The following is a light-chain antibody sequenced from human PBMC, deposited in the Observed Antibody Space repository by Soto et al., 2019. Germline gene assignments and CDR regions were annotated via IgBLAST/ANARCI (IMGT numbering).Light chain of an antibody. J-gene: IGKJ4*01. CDR2: WAS. V-gene: IGKV4-1*01. CDR1: QSVLYSSNNKNY. CDR3: QQSYSTPT. Sequence: DIVMTQSPDSLAVSLGERATINCKSSQSVLYSSNNKNYLAWYQQKPGQPPKLLIYWASTRESGVPDRFSGSGSGTDFTLTISSLQTEDVAVYYCQQSYSTPTFGGGTKVDIK.